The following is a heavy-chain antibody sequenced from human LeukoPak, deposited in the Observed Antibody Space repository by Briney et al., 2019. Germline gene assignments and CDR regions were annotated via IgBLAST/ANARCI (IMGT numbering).Heavy chain of an antibody. CDR3: AKDGYSSGWYAYWFDP. CDR1: GYTFTSYY. D-gene: IGHD6-19*01. Sequence: ASVKVSCKASGYTFTSYYMHWVRQAPGQGLEWMGIINPSGGSTSYAQKFQGRVTMTRDMSTSTVYMELSSLRSEDTAVYYCAKDGYSSGWYAYWFDPWGQGTLVTVSS. V-gene: IGHV1-46*01. CDR2: INPSGGST. J-gene: IGHJ5*02.